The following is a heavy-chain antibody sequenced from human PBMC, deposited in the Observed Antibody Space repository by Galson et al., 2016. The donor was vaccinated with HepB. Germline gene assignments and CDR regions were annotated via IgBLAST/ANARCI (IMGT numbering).Heavy chain of an antibody. J-gene: IGHJ3*02. V-gene: IGHV3-74*01. CDR1: GFTFTNYW. D-gene: IGHD2-21*01. Sequence: SLRLSCAASGFTFTNYWMHWVRQAPGKGLVWVSRVRSDGSFTNYADSVKGRFTISRDNAKNTVHLQMNTLRPEDTAVYYCARITAGAIRGFDMWGQGTMVTVSS. CDR2: VRSDGSFT. CDR3: ARITAGAIRGFDM.